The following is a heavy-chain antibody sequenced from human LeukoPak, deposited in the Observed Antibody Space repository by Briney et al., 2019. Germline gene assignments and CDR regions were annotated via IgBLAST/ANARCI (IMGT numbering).Heavy chain of an antibody. CDR2: IYPGDSDT. Sequence: GESLKISCKGSGYSFTSYWIGWVRQVPGKGLEWMGIIYPGDSDTRYSPSFQGQVTISADKSISTAYLQWSSLKASDTAMYYCARHAGGYSGYDENYYYYYMDVRGKGTTVTVSS. V-gene: IGHV5-51*01. J-gene: IGHJ6*03. CDR3: ARHAGGYSGYDENYYYYYMDV. D-gene: IGHD5-12*01. CDR1: GYSFTSYW.